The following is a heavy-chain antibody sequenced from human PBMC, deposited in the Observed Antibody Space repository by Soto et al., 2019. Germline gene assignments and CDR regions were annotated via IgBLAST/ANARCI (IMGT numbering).Heavy chain of an antibody. CDR3: ARGRYDFWSGHFDY. CDR1: GGSISSYY. J-gene: IGHJ4*02. V-gene: IGHV4-59*01. CDR2: AYYSGST. D-gene: IGHD3-3*01. Sequence: SETLSLTCTVSGGSISSYYWSWIRQPPGKGLECIGYAYYSGSTNYNPSLKSRVTISVDTSKNQFSLKLTSVTAADTAVYYCARGRYDFWSGHFDYWGQGTLVTVSS.